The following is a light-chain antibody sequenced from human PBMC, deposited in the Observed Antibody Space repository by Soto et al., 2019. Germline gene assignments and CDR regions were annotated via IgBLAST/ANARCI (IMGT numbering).Light chain of an antibody. V-gene: IGKV3-20*01. J-gene: IGKJ5*01. CDR1: QSVSSNY. CDR3: QQYGSSGT. Sequence: EIVLTQSPGTLSLSPVERATLSCRASQSVSSNYLAWYQQKPGQAPRLLIYGASNRATGIPDRFSGSGSGTDFTLTISRLEPEDFAVYYCQQYGSSGTFGQGTRLEIK. CDR2: GAS.